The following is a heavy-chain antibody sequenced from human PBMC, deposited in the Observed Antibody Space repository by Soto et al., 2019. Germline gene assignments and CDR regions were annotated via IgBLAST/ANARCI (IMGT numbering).Heavy chain of an antibody. J-gene: IGHJ6*02. Sequence: ESLLLSCAASIFPFSNAWMSGVRQAAGKWLAWVGRMKSKTDGGTTDYAAPVKGRFTISRDDSKNTLYLQMNSLKTEDTAVYYCTTDLKNYYDRSLYYSGTVVYYYGMDVWGQGTTVTVSS. CDR2: MKSKTDGGTT. CDR3: TTDLKNYYDRSLYYSGTVVYYYGMDV. D-gene: IGHD3-22*01. V-gene: IGHV3-15*01. CDR1: IFPFSNAW.